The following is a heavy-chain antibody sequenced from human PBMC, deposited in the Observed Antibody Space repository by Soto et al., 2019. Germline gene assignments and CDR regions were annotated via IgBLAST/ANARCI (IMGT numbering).Heavy chain of an antibody. CDR1: GYTFTGYY. CDR2: ISPKSGGT. D-gene: IGHD1-7*01. CDR3: GRGRSGELVVFY. J-gene: IGHJ4*02. Sequence: QVQLVQSGAEVKESGASVKVSCKASGYTFTGYYIHWVRQAPGQGLEWVGEISPKSGGTRYAQKFQGRVTMTKDTSISTVYMELTNLSPDDTAVYYCGRGRSGELVVFYWGQGTLVTVHS. V-gene: IGHV1-2*02.